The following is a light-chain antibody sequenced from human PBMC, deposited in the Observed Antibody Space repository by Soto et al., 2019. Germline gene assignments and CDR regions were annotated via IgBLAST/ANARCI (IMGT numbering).Light chain of an antibody. CDR1: QSVSVN. CDR2: GAS. V-gene: IGKV3-15*01. Sequence: EIVMTQSPGTLSVSPGERATLSCRASQSVSVNLAWYQQKPGQAPRLLIYGASTRAAGVPARFSGSGSGTEFTLTISSLQSEDFAVYFCQQYADWPKTFGQGTKVDIK. J-gene: IGKJ1*01. CDR3: QQYADWPKT.